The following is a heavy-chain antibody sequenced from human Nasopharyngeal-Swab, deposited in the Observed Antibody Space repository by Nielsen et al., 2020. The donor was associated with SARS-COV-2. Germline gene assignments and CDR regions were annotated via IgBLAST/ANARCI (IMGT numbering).Heavy chain of an antibody. CDR3: ARGGLDSSSWYGYYFDY. J-gene: IGHJ4*02. Sequence: GESLKISCAASGFTFSSYDMHWVRQATGKGLEWVSAIGTAGDTYYADSVKGRFTISRDNSKNTLYLQMNSLRAEDTAVYYCARGGLDSSSWYGYYFDYWGQGTLVTVSS. CDR2: IGTAGDT. V-gene: IGHV3-13*01. D-gene: IGHD6-13*01. CDR1: GFTFSSYD.